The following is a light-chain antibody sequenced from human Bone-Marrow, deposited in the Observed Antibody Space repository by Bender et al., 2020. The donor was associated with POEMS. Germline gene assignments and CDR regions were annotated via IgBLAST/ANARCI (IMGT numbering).Light chain of an antibody. Sequence: QSALTQPASVSGSPGQSTTISCTGASTDVGSYYLVSWYQQHPGKAPKLIIYEVNKRPSGVSNRFSGSKSGNTASLAISGLQSEDEADYYCAVWDDSLNGWVFGGGTKLTVL. CDR2: EVN. CDR1: STDVGSYYL. CDR3: AVWDDSLNGWV. V-gene: IGLV2-14*02. J-gene: IGLJ3*02.